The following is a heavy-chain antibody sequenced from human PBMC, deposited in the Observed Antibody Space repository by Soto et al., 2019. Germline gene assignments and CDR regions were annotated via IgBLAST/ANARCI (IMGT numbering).Heavy chain of an antibody. V-gene: IGHV4-30-2*01. D-gene: IGHD4-17*01. CDR2: IYHSGST. Sequence: QLQLQESGSGLVKPSQTLSLTCAVSGGSISSGGYSWSWIRQPPGQGLEWIGYIYHSGSTYYNPAHNRRVTISVDRSKNQFSLKLSSVTAAATAVYYCALASPTVTTLDYWGQGTMVTVSS. CDR1: GGSISSGGYS. J-gene: IGHJ4*02. CDR3: ALASPTVTTLDY.